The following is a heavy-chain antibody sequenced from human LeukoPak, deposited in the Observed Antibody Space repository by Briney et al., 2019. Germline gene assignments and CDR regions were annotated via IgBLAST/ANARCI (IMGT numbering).Heavy chain of an antibody. CDR2: ISGSGGST. V-gene: IGHV3-23*01. J-gene: IGHJ4*02. CDR3: AKGGYCSGGSCYSDLDY. D-gene: IGHD2-15*01. CDR1: GFTFSSYA. Sequence: PGGSLRLSCAASGFTFSSYAMSWVRQAPGKGREWVSAISGSGGSTYYADSVKGRFTISRDNSKNTLYLQMNSLRAEDTAVYYCAKGGYCSGGSCYSDLDYWGQGTLVTVSS.